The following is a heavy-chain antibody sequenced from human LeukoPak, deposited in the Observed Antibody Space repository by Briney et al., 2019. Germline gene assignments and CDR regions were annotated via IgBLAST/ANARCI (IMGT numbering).Heavy chain of an antibody. V-gene: IGHV4-34*01. CDR2: INHSGST. J-gene: IGHJ4*02. D-gene: IGHD2-15*01. CDR1: GGSFSGYY. Sequence: SETLSLTCAVYGGSFSGYYWSWIRQPPGKGLEWIGEINHSGSTNYNPSLKSRVTISVDTSKNQFSLKLSSVTAADTAVYYCARGYCSGGSCYEPDYFDYWGQGTLVTVSS. CDR3: ARGYCSGGSCYEPDYFDY.